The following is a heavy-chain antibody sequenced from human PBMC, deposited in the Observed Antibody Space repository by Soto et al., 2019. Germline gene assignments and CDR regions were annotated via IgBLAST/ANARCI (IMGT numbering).Heavy chain of an antibody. CDR2: IIPIFGTA. CDR3: ARVEFDSGIGAGAFDI. CDR1: GGTFSSYA. J-gene: IGHJ3*02. V-gene: IGHV1-69*01. D-gene: IGHD1-26*01. Sequence: QVQLVQSGAEVKKPGSSVKVSCKASGGTFSSYAISWVRQAPGQGLEWMGGIIPIFGTANYAQKFQGRVTITADEATSTAYMELSSLRSEDTAVYYCARVEFDSGIGAGAFDIWGQGTMVTVSS.